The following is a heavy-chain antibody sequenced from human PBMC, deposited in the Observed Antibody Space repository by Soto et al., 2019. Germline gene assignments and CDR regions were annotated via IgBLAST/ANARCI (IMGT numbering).Heavy chain of an antibody. CDR3: ANCRGKDHRSKSGWEGAARHLVSYYAMDV. CDR1: GGTFRSLA. Sequence: QVHLVQSEAEVKKPGSSVKLSCKASGGTFRSLAISWVRQAPGQGLEWMGGFIPFLRTADYAQKFQDRVTIPADESTSTVYMEVSGLSSEDTAVYFCANCRGKDHRSKSGWEGAARHLVSYYAMDVWGQGTTVTVSS. D-gene: IGHD6-6*01. CDR2: FIPFLRTA. J-gene: IGHJ6*02. V-gene: IGHV1-69*13.